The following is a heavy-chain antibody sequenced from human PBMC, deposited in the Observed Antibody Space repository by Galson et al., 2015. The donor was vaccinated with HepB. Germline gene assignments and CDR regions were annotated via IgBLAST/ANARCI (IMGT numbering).Heavy chain of an antibody. V-gene: IGHV1-2*02. CDR3: ARGGTVVDY. J-gene: IGHJ4*02. Sequence: SVKVSCKASGYSFHGYYIHWVRQAPGQGLEWMGWINPNGGGTSHAQKFQGRVTMTRDMSISTAYMELSRLRSDDTAVYYCARGGTVVDYWGQGTLVTVSS. CDR1: GYSFHGYY. CDR2: INPNGGGT. D-gene: IGHD1-7*01.